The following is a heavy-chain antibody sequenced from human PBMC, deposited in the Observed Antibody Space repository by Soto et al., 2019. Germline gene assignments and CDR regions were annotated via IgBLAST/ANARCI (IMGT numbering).Heavy chain of an antibody. V-gene: IGHV3-48*01. CDR2: FGRSVSTI. J-gene: IGHJ4*02. D-gene: IGHD3-9*01. CDR1: GFTFSSYS. CDR3: ARDNDWAFDY. Sequence: EVQLVESGGGLVQPGGSLRLSCAASGFTFSSYSMNWVRQAPGKGLEWVSHFGRSVSTIYYADSVKGRFTISRDNAKNSLYLQMNSLRAEYTAVYYCARDNDWAFDYWGQGTLVTVSS.